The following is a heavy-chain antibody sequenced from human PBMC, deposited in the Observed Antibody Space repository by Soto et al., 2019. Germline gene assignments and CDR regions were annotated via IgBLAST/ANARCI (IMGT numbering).Heavy chain of an antibody. CDR1: GFSFSSYT. CDR2: ISSSGSTI. V-gene: IGHV3-11*01. CDR3: ARGIAAPTTDAFDI. Sequence: GGSLRLSCAASGFSFSSYTMSWIRQAPGKGLEWVSYISSSGSTIYYADSVKGRFTISRDNAKNSLYLQMNSLRAEDTAVYYCARGIAAPTTDAFDIWGQGTMVTVSS. J-gene: IGHJ3*02. D-gene: IGHD6-13*01.